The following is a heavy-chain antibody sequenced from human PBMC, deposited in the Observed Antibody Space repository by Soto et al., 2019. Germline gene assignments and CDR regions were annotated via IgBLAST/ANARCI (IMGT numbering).Heavy chain of an antibody. J-gene: IGHJ4*02. CDR2: ISYDGSNK. CDR3: ARDGWGGAGFDY. D-gene: IGHD3-10*01. V-gene: IGHV3-30-3*01. CDR1: GFTFSSYA. Sequence: QVQLVESGGGVVQPGRSLRLSCAASGFTFSSYAMHWVRQAPGKGLEWVAVISYDGSNKYYADSVKGRFTISRDNSKNTLYLQMNSLRAEDTAVYYCARDGWGGAGFDYWGQGTLVTVSS.